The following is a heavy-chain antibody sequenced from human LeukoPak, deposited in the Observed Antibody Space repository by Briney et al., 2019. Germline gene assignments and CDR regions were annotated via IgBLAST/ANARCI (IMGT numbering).Heavy chain of an antibody. V-gene: IGHV5-51*01. J-gene: IGHJ4*02. Sequence: GESLKISCKGSGYTFTNYWIGWVRQMPGKGLEWMGIIYPGDSDTRYSPSFQGQVTISADKSISTAYLQWSSLKASDTAMYYCARLRGYDSSGLRWADYWGQGTLVTVSS. CDR1: GYTFTNYW. CDR2: IYPGDSDT. CDR3: ARLRGYDSSGLRWADY. D-gene: IGHD3-22*01.